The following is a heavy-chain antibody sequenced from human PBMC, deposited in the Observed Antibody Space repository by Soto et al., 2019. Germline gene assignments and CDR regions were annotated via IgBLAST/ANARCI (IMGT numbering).Heavy chain of an antibody. J-gene: IGHJ6*02. Sequence: EVQLLESGGGLVQPGGSLRLSCAASGFTFSSYAMSWVRQAPGKGLEWVSAISGSGGSTYYADSVKGRFTISRDNSKNTLYLQMNSLRAEDTAVYYCAKQVAGGLGGAGRESMGYCSGGSCHHYYGMDVWGQGTTVTVSS. CDR2: ISGSGGST. CDR1: GFTFSSYA. D-gene: IGHD2-15*01. V-gene: IGHV3-23*01. CDR3: AKQVAGGLGGAGRESMGYCSGGSCHHYYGMDV.